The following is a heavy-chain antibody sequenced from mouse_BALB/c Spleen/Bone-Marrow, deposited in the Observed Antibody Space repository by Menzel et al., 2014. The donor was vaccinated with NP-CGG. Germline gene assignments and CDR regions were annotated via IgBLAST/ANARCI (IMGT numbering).Heavy chain of an antibody. CDR3: ARASVVPYYFDF. J-gene: IGHJ2*01. CDR1: GYTFSNYW. CDR2: ILPGSGTA. V-gene: IGHV1-9*01. D-gene: IGHD1-1*01. Sequence: VQLVESGAELMKPGASVKISCKATGYTFSNYWIDWVKQGPGHGLEWIGEILPGSGTANYNEKFKGKATFTADTSSNTAYMQLSSLTSEDSALYYCARASVVPYYFDFWGQGTTLTVSS.